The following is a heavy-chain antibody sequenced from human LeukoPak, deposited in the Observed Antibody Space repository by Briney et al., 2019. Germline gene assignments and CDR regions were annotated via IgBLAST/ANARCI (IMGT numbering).Heavy chain of an antibody. Sequence: ASVRVSCKASGYTFTSYGISWVRQAPGQGLEWMGWISAYNGNTNYAQKLQGRVTMTRDTSTSTVYMELSSLRSEDTAVYYCARAKKTQLATSIAVADNFDYWGQGTLVTVSS. J-gene: IGHJ4*02. CDR2: ISAYNGNT. CDR3: ARAKKTQLATSIAVADNFDY. D-gene: IGHD6-19*01. V-gene: IGHV1-18*01. CDR1: GYTFTSYG.